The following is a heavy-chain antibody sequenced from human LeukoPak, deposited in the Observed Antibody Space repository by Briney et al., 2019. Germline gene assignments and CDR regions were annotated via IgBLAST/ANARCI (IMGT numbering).Heavy chain of an antibody. CDR3: ARHPFAPPFDH. CDR2: VFYTGGT. V-gene: IGHV4-59*08. D-gene: IGHD2-21*01. Sequence: SETLSLTCTVSGGSISSYYWSWIRQPPGKGREWIGYVFYTGGTNFNPSLKSRVTMSLDTSKNQLSLRLTSVTAADTAVYYCARHPFAPPFDHWGRGTLVTASS. J-gene: IGHJ4*02. CDR1: GGSISSYY.